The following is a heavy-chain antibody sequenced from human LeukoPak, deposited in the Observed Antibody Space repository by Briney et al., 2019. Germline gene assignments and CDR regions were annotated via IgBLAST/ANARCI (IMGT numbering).Heavy chain of an antibody. CDR3: ARSNWFYCSSTSCYAGGAFDI. CDR2: TNHSGST. D-gene: IGHD2-2*01. V-gene: IGHV4-34*01. Sequence: PSETLSLTCAVYGGSFSGYYWSWIRQPPGKGLEWIGETNHSGSTNYNPSLKSRVTISVDTSKNQFSLKLSSVTAADTAVYYCARSNWFYCSSTSCYAGGAFDIWGQGTMVTVSS. CDR1: GGSFSGYY. J-gene: IGHJ3*02.